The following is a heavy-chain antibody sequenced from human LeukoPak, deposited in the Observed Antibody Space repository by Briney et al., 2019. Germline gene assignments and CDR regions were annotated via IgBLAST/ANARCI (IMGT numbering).Heavy chain of an antibody. CDR2: ISGSGGSS. CDR1: GFTFSSYA. V-gene: IGHV3-23*01. Sequence: GSLRLSCAASGFTFSSYAMSWVRQAPGKGLEWVSAISGSGGSSYYADPVKGRFTIYTDNSKNTLYLQMNGLRAADTAVYFCAKDRIAAATPLFDYWGQGTLVTVSS. CDR3: AKDRIAAATPLFDY. D-gene: IGHD6-6*01. J-gene: IGHJ4*02.